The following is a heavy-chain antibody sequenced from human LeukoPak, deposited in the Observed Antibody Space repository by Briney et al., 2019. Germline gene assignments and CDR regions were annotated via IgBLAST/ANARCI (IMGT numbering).Heavy chain of an antibody. V-gene: IGHV3-66*01. D-gene: IGHD3-10*01. J-gene: IGHJ4*02. CDR3: ARGSGITMVRGVLDY. CDR2: IYSGGST. CDR1: GFTVSSNY. Sequence: GGSLRLSCAASGFTVSSNYMSWVRQAPGKGLEWVSVIYSGGSTYYADSVKGRFTISRDNSKNTLYLRMNSLRAEDTAVYYCARGSGITMVRGVLDYWGQGTLVTVSS.